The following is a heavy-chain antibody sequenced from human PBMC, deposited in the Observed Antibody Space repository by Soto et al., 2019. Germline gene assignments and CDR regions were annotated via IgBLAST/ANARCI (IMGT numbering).Heavy chain of an antibody. J-gene: IGHJ4*02. CDR3: ARGSQGSSGWYSADY. D-gene: IGHD6-19*01. CDR2: INPSGGTT. Sequence: GASVQVTRKASGYTFTSYYMHWVRQAAGQGLEWMGLINPSGGTTSYAQMFQVRVTMTRDASTSTVYMELSSLRSDDTAVYYCARGSQGSSGWYSADYWGQGTPVTVSS. V-gene: IGHV1-46*01. CDR1: GYTFTSYY.